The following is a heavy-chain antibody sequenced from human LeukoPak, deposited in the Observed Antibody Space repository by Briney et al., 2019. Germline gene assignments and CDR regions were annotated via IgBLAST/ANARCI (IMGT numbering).Heavy chain of an antibody. Sequence: AASVKVSCKASGGTFSSYAISWVRQAPGQGLEWMGRIIPILGIANYAQKFQGRVTITADKSTSTAYMELSSLRSEDTAVYYCVRSPLPTLYYYDSSGTGAFDIWGQGTMVTVSS. CDR2: IIPILGIA. J-gene: IGHJ3*02. CDR3: VRSPLPTLYYYDSSGTGAFDI. V-gene: IGHV1-69*04. CDR1: GGTFSSYA. D-gene: IGHD3-22*01.